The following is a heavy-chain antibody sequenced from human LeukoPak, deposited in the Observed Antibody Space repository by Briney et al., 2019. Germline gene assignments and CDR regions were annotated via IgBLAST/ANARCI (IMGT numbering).Heavy chain of an antibody. D-gene: IGHD3-16*02. CDR2: INWNGGST. J-gene: IGHJ5*02. V-gene: IGHV3-20*04. CDR1: GFTFDDYG. Sequence: GGSLRLSCAASGFTFDDYGMSWVRQAPGKGLEWVSGINWNGGSTGYADSVKGRFTISRDNAKNSLYLQMNSLRAEDTALYYCARDVYDDYVWGSYRPNWLNTWGQGNLGTVSS. CDR3: ARDVYDDYVWGSYRPNWLNT.